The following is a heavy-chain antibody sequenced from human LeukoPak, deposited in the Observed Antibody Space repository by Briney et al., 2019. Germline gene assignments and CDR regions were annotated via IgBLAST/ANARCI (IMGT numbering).Heavy chain of an antibody. V-gene: IGHV3-53*01. CDR2: IYSGGST. D-gene: IGHD3-3*01. Sequence: PGGSLRLSCAASGFTVSSNYMSRVRQAPGKGLEWVSVIYSGGSTYYADSVKGRFTISRDNSKNTLYLQMNSLRAEDTAVYYCARDRYDFWSGYYYGMDVRGQGTTVTVSS. J-gene: IGHJ6*02. CDR3: ARDRYDFWSGYYYGMDV. CDR1: GFTVSSNY.